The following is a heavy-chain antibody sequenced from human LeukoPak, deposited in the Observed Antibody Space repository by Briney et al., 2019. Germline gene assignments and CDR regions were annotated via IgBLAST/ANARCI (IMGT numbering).Heavy chain of an antibody. CDR2: LYTSGST. CDR1: GCSISSYY. J-gene: IGHJ6*03. Sequence: SETLSLTCTVSGCSISSYYWSWIRQPAGKGLEWIGRLYTSGSTNYNPSLKSRVTMSVDTSKNQFSLKLSSVTAADTAVYYCARDPAAISTKAKYYYYMVVWGKGTTVTVSS. CDR3: ARDPAAISTKAKYYYYMVV. D-gene: IGHD2-2*02. V-gene: IGHV4-4*07.